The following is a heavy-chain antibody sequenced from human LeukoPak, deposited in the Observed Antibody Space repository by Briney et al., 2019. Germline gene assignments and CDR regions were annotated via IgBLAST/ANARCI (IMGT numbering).Heavy chain of an antibody. CDR1: GFTFDDYA. V-gene: IGHV3-9*01. CDR2: ISWNSGSI. J-gene: IGHJ3*02. D-gene: IGHD3-3*01. CDR3: AKGHGRFLEWLYPSGAFDI. Sequence: GGSLRLSCAASGFTFDDYAMHWVRQAPGKGLEWVSGISWNSGSIGYADSVKGRFTISRDNAKNSLYLQMNSLRAEDTALYYCAKGHGRFLEWLYPSGAFDIWGQGTMVTVSS.